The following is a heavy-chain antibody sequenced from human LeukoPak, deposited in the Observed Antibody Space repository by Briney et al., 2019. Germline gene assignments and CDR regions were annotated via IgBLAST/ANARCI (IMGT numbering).Heavy chain of an antibody. J-gene: IGHJ6*03. D-gene: IGHD5-18*01. CDR3: ARDNPDTAMGHYYYYYMDV. CDR1: GGSISSSSYY. V-gene: IGHV4-39*07. Sequence: PSETLSLTCTVSGGSISSSSYYWGWIRQPPGKGLEWIGSIYYSGSTYYNPSLKSRVTISVDTSKNQFSLQVSSVTAADTAVYYCARDNPDTAMGHYYYYYMDVWGKGTTVTISS. CDR2: IYYSGST.